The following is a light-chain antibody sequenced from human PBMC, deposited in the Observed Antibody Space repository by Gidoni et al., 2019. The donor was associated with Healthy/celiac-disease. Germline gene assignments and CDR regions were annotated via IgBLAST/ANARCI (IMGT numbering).Light chain of an antibody. CDR3: QQRSNWPLLT. CDR2: DAA. J-gene: IGKJ4*01. V-gene: IGKV3-11*01. CDR1: QSVSSY. Sequence: IVLTQPPATLSLSPGDIATLSCRASQSVSSYLAWYQQKPGQAHRLLIYDAANRATGIPARFSGSGSGTDFTLTISSLEPEDFAVYYCQQRSNWPLLTFGGXTKVEIK.